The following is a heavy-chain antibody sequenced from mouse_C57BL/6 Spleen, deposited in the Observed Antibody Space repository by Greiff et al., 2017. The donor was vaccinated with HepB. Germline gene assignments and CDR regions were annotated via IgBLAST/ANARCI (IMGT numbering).Heavy chain of an antibody. CDR2: IYPGSGST. Sequence: QVQLQQPGAELVKPGASVKMSCKASGYTFTSYWITWVKQRPGQGLEWIGDIYPGSGSTNYNEKFKSKATLTVATSSSTAYMQLSSLTSEDSAVYYCARSLRTRGSSLREDYWGQGTSVTVSS. V-gene: IGHV1-55*01. J-gene: IGHJ4*01. CDR1: GYTFTSYW. D-gene: IGHD1-1*01. CDR3: ARSLRTRGSSLREDY.